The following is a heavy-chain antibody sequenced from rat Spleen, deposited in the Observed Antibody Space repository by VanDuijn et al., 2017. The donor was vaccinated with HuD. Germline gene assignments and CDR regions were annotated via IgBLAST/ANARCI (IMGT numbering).Heavy chain of an antibody. D-gene: IGHD1-11*01. J-gene: IGHJ3*01. Sequence: EVQLVESGGGLVLPGRSLKLSCAASGFTFSDHVMAWVRQAPQQGLEWVATIDYRGTKTYYQDSVKGRFTISRDNIETTLYLQMDSLRSEDTATYYCARLGTEAIGNWFSYWGQGTLVTVSS. CDR2: IDYRGTKT. CDR1: GFTFSDHV. V-gene: IGHV5-17*01. CDR3: ARLGTEAIGNWFSY.